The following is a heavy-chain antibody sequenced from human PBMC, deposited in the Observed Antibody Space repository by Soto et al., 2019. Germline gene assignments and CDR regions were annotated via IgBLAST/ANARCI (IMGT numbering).Heavy chain of an antibody. J-gene: IGHJ4*02. D-gene: IGHD4-17*01. CDR1: GGSISTSGMC. CDR3: ARFSTVTTVWAHFEY. CDR2: IDWDDDK. V-gene: IGHV2-70*01. Sequence: TLSLTCTVSGGSISTSGMCVSWIRQPPGKALEWLALIDWDDDKYYSTSLKTRLTISKDTSKNQVVLTMTNMDPVDTATYYCARFSTVTTVWAHFEYWGQGTLVTVSS.